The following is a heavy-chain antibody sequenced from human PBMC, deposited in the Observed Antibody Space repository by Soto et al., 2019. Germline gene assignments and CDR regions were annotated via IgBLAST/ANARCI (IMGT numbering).Heavy chain of an antibody. V-gene: IGHV3-48*03. D-gene: IGHD2-8*02. CDR1: GFTFSDYE. Sequence: GGSLRLSCAASGFTFSDYEINWVRQAPGRGLEWVSSISGNGNRIDYADSVKGRFTISRDNAQNSVFLQMSRLGAEDTAAYYCTTGHTGWSQGILVTVSS. J-gene: IGHJ4*02. CDR2: ISGNGNRI. CDR3: TTGHTG.